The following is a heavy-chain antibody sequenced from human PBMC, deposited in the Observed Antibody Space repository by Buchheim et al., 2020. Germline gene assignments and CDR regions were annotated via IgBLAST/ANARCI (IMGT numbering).Heavy chain of an antibody. D-gene: IGHD2-2*01. Sequence: QVQLVESGGGLVKPGGSLRLSCAASGFTFSDYYMSWIRQAPGKGLEGVSYISSSCSTIYYADSVKGLFTISRDNAKNSLYLQMNSLRAEDTAVYYCARGPDCSSTSCYEVMGLYYGMDVWGQGTT. CDR1: GFTFSDYY. CDR2: ISSSCSTI. J-gene: IGHJ6*02. CDR3: ARGPDCSSTSCYEVMGLYYGMDV. V-gene: IGHV3-11*01.